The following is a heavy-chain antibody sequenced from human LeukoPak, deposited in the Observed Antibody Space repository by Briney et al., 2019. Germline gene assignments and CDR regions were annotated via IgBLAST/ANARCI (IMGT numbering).Heavy chain of an antibody. J-gene: IGHJ4*02. CDR3: ARGDFWSGYLDY. CDR1: GGSISGFY. V-gene: IGHV4-59*01. Sequence: PSETLSLTCTVSGGSISGFYWSWIRQPPGKGQWWIGYIYYTGSTNYNPSLKRRVTISVDTSKNQFSLKLSSVSAADTAVYYCARGDFWSGYLDYWGQGTLVTVSS. D-gene: IGHD3-3*01. CDR2: IYYTGST.